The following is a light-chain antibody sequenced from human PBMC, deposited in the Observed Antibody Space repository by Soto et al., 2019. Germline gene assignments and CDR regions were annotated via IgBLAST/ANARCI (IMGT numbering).Light chain of an antibody. V-gene: IGLV2-14*01. CDR3: SSYTSSSTLG. CDR1: SSDVGGYNY. J-gene: IGLJ1*01. CDR2: EVS. Sequence: QSVLAQPASVSGSPGQSITISCTGTSSDVGGYNYVSWYQQHPGKAPKLMIYEVSNRLSGVSNRFSGSKSGNTASLTISGLQAEDEADYYCSSYTSSSTLGFGTGTKVTVL.